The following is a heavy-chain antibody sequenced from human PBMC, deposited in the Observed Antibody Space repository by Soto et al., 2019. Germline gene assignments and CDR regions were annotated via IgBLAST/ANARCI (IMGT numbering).Heavy chain of an antibody. CDR2: IIPIFSTP. V-gene: IGHV1-69*12. CDR1: GGTFGNSA. CDR3: ARDKDRQQLGGNYYYGIDV. Sequence: QVQLVQSGAEVKKPGSSVTVSCKASGGTFGNSAISWVRQAPGQGLEWMGGIIPIFSTPDYAQKFQGRGTITADESTTTAYMELTSLKSEDTAVYYCARDKDRQQLGGNYYYGIDVWGQGTTVTVSS. J-gene: IGHJ6*02. D-gene: IGHD2-15*01.